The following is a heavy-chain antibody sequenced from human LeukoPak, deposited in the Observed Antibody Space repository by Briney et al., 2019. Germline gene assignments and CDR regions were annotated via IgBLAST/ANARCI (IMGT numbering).Heavy chain of an antibody. J-gene: IGHJ4*02. D-gene: IGHD5-12*01. CDR1: GITLSNYG. V-gene: IGHV3-23*01. CDR3: GRDGSGSPDY. CDR2: ISGSGGST. Sequence: PGGSLRLSCAVSGITLSNYGMSWVRQAPGKGLEWVAGISGSGGSTNYADSVKGRFTISRDNPRNTLYLQMNSLRAEDTAVYYCGRDGSGSPDYWGQGTLVTVSS.